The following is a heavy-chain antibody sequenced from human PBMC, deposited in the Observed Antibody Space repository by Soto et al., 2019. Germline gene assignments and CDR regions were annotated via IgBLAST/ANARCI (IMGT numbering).Heavy chain of an antibody. CDR2: ISSSSGNTI. D-gene: IGHD6-19*01. V-gene: IGHV3-48*01. CDR3: ARDLWDDLAGGESDY. Sequence: EVQLVESGGGLVQPGGSLRLSCAASGFTFSSYGMNWVRQAPGKGLEWVSYISSSSGNTIYYADSVKGRFTISRDNAKNSLYLKMSSLRAEDTALYYCARDLWDDLAGGESDYWGQGTLVTVSS. CDR1: GFTFSSYG. J-gene: IGHJ4*02.